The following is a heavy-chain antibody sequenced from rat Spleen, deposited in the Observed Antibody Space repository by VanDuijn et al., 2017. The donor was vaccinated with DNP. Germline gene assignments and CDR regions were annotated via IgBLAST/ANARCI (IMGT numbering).Heavy chain of an antibody. CDR3: ARSEYHDGGYYYGYFDY. V-gene: IGHV2-6*01. CDR2: LSGAGSA. Sequence: QVQLKESGPTLVQPSQTLSLTCTVSGFSLTSNSLAWVRQPPGKGLEWIAALSGAGSAYYNSALRSRLSISRDTSKSQVFLKLTSLKPEDTAMYFCARSEYHDGGYYYGYFDYWGQGVMVTVFS. J-gene: IGHJ2*01. D-gene: IGHD1-12*02. CDR1: GFSLTSNS.